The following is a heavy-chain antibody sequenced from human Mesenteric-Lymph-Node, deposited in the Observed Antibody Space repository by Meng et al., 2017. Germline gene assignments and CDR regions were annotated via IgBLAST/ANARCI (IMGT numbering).Heavy chain of an antibody. CDR2: VSRSTSYI. Sequence: GGSLRLSCAASGFSFSSDSMNWVRQAPGKGMEWVSFVSRSTSYIYYADSVQGRFTISRDNAKNALYLQMTSQRAEDTAVYYCARDRGVLGDYEEGGYYGMDVWGQGTTVTVSS. CDR1: GFSFSSDS. D-gene: IGHD4-17*01. J-gene: IGHJ6*02. CDR3: ARDRGVLGDYEEGGYYGMDV. V-gene: IGHV3-21*01.